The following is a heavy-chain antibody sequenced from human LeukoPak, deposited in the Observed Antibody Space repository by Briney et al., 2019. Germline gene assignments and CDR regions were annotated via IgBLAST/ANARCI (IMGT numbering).Heavy chain of an antibody. Sequence: ASVKVSCKASGYTFTSYGISWVRQAPGQGLEWMGWISAYNGNTNYAQKLQGRVTMTTDTSTSTAYMELRSLRSDDTAVYYCARILPRPARGSSWEIYYYYYYGMDVWGQGTTVTVSS. CDR3: ARILPRPARGSSWEIYYYYYYGMDV. CDR2: ISAYNGNT. V-gene: IGHV1-18*01. CDR1: GYTFTSYG. J-gene: IGHJ6*02. D-gene: IGHD6-13*01.